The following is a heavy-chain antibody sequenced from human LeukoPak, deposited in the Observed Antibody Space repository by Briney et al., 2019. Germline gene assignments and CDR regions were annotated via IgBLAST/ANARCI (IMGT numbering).Heavy chain of an antibody. D-gene: IGHD2-2*01. V-gene: IGHV3-9*01. CDR1: GFTFDDYA. CDR3: AKVHEYYCSSTSCYGFFDY. J-gene: IGHJ4*02. Sequence: GGSLRLSCAASGFTFDDYAMHWVRQAPGKGLEWVSGISWNSGSIGYADSVKGRFTISRDNAKNSLYLQMNSLRAEDTALYYCAKVHEYYCSSTSCYGFFDYWGQGTLVTVSS. CDR2: ISWNSGSI.